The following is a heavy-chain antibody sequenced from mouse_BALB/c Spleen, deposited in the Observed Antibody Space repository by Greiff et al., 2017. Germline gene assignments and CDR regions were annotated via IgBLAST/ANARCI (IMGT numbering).Heavy chain of an antibody. Sequence: EVKLVESGGGLVKPGGSLKLSCAASGFTFSSYTMSWVRQTPEKRLEWVATISSGGSYTYYPDSVKGRFTISRDNAKNTLYLQMSSLKSEDTAMYYCTRDQVYDGYYLFAYWGQGTLVTVSA. D-gene: IGHD2-3*01. J-gene: IGHJ3*01. V-gene: IGHV5-6-4*01. CDR3: TRDQVYDGYYLFAY. CDR1: GFTFSSYT. CDR2: ISSGGSYT.